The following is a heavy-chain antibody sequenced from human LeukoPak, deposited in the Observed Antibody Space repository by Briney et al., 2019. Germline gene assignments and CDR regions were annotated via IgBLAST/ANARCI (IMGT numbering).Heavy chain of an antibody. CDR3: ARPKHIYCSGGSCYSNWFDP. CDR2: IYYSGST. CDR1: GGSISSGDYY. J-gene: IGHJ5*02. D-gene: IGHD2-15*01. Sequence: PSETLSLTCTVSGGSISSGDYYWSWIRQPPGKGLEWIGYIYYSGSTYYNPSLKSRVTISVDTSKNQFSLKLSSVTAADTAVYYCARPKHIYCSGGSCYSNWFDPWGQGTLVTVSS. V-gene: IGHV4-30-4*01.